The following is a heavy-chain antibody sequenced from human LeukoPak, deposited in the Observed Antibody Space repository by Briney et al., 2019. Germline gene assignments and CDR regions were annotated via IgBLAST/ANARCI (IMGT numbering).Heavy chain of an antibody. V-gene: IGHV3-23*01. CDR2: ISASGGST. D-gene: IGHD4-17*01. J-gene: IGHJ4*02. Sequence: GGSLRLSCAASGFTFSTHAMSWVRQAPGKGLEWVSDISASGGSTYYADSVKGRFTVSRDNSKNTLCLQMNSLRAEDTAVYYCARARRCGLYNDYGACFDYWGQGTLVTVSS. CDR3: ARARRCGLYNDYGACFDY. CDR1: GFTFSTHA.